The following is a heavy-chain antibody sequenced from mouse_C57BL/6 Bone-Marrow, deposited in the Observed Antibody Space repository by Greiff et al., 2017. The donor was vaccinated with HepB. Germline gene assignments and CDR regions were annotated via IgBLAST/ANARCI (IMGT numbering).Heavy chain of an antibody. CDR2: IDPEDGET. J-gene: IGHJ1*03. CDR3: ASSYYGSSPWYFDV. CDR1: GFNIKDYY. V-gene: IGHV14-2*01. D-gene: IGHD1-1*01. Sequence: VQLQPSGAELVKPGASVQLSCTASGFNIKDYYMHWVKQRTEQGLEWIGRIDPEDGETKYAPKFPGKATITADTSANTAYLQLSSLTAEDTAVYYCASSYYGSSPWYFDVWGTGTTVTVSS.